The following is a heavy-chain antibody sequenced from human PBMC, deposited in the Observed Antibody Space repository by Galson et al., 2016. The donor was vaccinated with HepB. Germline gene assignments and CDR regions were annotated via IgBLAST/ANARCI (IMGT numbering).Heavy chain of an antibody. CDR2: IIPILGIA. CDR3: ARPREVTYTDDDYYYQGLDF. CDR1: GGSFSTYA. D-gene: IGHD2-21*02. J-gene: IGHJ6*02. Sequence: SVKVSCKASGGSFSTYAISWVRQAPGQGLEWMGRIIPILGIANYAPKFQGRVTITADKSTSTAYVDLSSLRAEDTAVYYCARPREVTYTDDDYYYQGLDFWGQGTPVTVSS. V-gene: IGHV1-69*04.